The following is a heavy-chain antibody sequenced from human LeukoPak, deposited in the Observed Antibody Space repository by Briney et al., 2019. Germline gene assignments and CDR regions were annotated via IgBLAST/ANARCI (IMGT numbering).Heavy chain of an antibody. D-gene: IGHD4-17*01. J-gene: IGHJ4*02. CDR3: TRHSYNYGDQPDY. V-gene: IGHV3-73*01. CDR1: GFTFSGSA. Sequence: GGSLRLSCAASGFTFSGSAMHWVRQASGKGLEWVGRIRSKANSYATVYAASVKGRFTISRDDSKNTAYLQMNSLKTEDTAVYYCTRHSYNYGDQPDYWGQGTLVTDSS. CDR2: IRSKANSYAT.